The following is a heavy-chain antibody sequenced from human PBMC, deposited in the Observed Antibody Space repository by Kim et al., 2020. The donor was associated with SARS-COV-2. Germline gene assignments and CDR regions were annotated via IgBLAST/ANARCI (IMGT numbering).Heavy chain of an antibody. J-gene: IGHJ6*03. V-gene: IGHV4-34*01. CDR2: INHSGST. CDR1: GGSFSGYY. Sequence: SETLSLTCAVYGGSFSGYYWSWIRQPPGKGLEWIGEINHSGSTNYNPSLKSRVTISVDTSKNQFSLKLSSVTAADTAVYYCARGMRQRLSRHYYYYMDV. D-gene: IGHD6-25*01. CDR3: ARGMRQRLSRHYYYYMDV.